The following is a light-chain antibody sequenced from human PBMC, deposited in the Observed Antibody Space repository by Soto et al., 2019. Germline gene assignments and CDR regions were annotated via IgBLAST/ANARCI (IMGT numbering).Light chain of an antibody. CDR1: QGISSY. V-gene: IGKV1-9*01. CDR2: AAS. J-gene: IGKJ4*01. Sequence: IQLPQSPSFLCASVRTRVTITSRACQGISSYFPWYQQKPGKAPNRLIHAASTLQSGVPSRFSGSGSGTDFTLTISSLQPEDFATYYCQQLNSYPLTFGGGTKVDIK. CDR3: QQLNSYPLT.